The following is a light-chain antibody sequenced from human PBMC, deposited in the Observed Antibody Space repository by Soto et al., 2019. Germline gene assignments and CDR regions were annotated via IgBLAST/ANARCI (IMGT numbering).Light chain of an antibody. Sequence: DIQMTQSPSSVSASVGDRVTITCRASRDISSWLAWYQQKPGKAPKIMIYAASSLQGGVPSRFSGSGSGTEFTLTISSLLPEDFATYYCQQASSFPPTFGQGTRLDIK. J-gene: IGKJ5*01. CDR1: RDISSW. CDR2: AAS. CDR3: QQASSFPPT. V-gene: IGKV1-12*01.